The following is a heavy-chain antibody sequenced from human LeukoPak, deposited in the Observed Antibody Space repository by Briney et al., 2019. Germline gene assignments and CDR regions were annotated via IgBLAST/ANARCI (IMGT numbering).Heavy chain of an antibody. J-gene: IGHJ3*02. CDR2: IYDSGST. CDR1: GGSISSYY. Sequence: SETLSLTCTVSGGSISSYYWSWIRQPPGKGLEWVGYIYDSGSTNYNPSLKSRVTISVDTSKNQFSLKLSSVTAADTAVYYCARAREEADDAFDIWGQGTMVTVS. CDR3: ARAREEADDAFDI. V-gene: IGHV4-59*08.